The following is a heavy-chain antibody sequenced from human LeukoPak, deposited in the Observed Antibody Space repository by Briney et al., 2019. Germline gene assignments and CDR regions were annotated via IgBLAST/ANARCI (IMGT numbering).Heavy chain of an antibody. V-gene: IGHV3-11*01. Sequence: KSGGSLRLSCAASGFIFSDYYMSWIRQAPGKGLEWVSYISESGDTIYYADSVKGRFTISRDSAKNSLYLLMNSLRAEDTAVYYCARDAGLYYFGYWGQGTLVTVSS. J-gene: IGHJ4*02. CDR3: ARDAGLYYFGY. D-gene: IGHD6-25*01. CDR2: ISESGDTI. CDR1: GFIFSDYY.